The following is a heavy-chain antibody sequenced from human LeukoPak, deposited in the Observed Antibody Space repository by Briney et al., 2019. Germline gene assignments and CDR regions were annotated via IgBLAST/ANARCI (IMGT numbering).Heavy chain of an antibody. V-gene: IGHV5-51*01. J-gene: IGHJ3*02. CDR3: ARHLHSSGWYSNDAFDI. Sequence: GESLKISCKGSGYSFTDYWIGWVRQMPGKGLEWMGITYPGDSDTRYSPSFQGQVTISADKSISTAYLQWSSLKASDTAMFYCARHLHSSGWYSNDAFDIWGQGTMVTVSS. CDR2: TYPGDSDT. CDR1: GYSFTDYW. D-gene: IGHD6-19*01.